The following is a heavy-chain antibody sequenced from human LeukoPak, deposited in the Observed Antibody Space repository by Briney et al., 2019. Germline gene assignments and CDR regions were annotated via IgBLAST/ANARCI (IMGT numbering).Heavy chain of an antibody. V-gene: IGHV4-39*02. CDR2: IYYSGST. D-gene: IGHD6-13*01. CDR3: ARDSIAAAGTISPFDY. Sequence: SETLSLTCTVSGGSISSSSYFWGWIRQPPGKGLEWIASIYYSGSTYYNPSLKSRVTISVDTSKNQFSLKLSSVTAADTSVYYCARDSIAAAGTISPFDYWGQGTLVTVSS. J-gene: IGHJ4*02. CDR1: GGSISSSSYF.